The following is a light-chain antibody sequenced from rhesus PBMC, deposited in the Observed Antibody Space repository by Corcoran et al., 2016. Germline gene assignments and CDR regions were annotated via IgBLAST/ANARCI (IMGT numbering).Light chain of an antibody. CDR3: QHYYGTPPLT. Sequence: DIQMTQSPSSLSASVGDKVTITCRASQGISTWLAWYQQQPGNAFQLLIYKASSLPSGVPSRFSGSVSWREFALTVSSLQSEDIATYYCQHYYGTPPLTFGGGTKVEIK. CDR1: QGISTW. V-gene: IGKV1-21*01. J-gene: IGKJ4*01. CDR2: KAS.